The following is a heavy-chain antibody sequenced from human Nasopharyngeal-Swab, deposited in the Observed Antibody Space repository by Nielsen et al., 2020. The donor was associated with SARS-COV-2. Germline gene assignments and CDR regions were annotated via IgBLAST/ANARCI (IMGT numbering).Heavy chain of an antibody. J-gene: IGHJ3*02. D-gene: IGHD3/OR15-3a*01. CDR3: ARGFLDDAFDI. V-gene: IGHV3-7*03. Sequence: WIRQPPGKGLEWVANIKQDGSEKYYVDSVKGRFTISRDNAKNTLYLQMNSLRAEDTAVYYCARGFLDDAFDIWGQGTMVTVSS. CDR2: IKQDGSEK.